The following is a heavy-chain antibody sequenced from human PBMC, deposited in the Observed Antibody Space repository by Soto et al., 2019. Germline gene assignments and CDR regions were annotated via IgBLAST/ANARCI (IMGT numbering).Heavy chain of an antibody. J-gene: IGHJ4*02. CDR1: GFTFSSYA. Sequence: GGSLRLSCAASGFTFSSYAMHWVRQAPGKGLEWVAVISYDGSNKYYADSVEGRFTISRDNSKNTPYLQMNSLRAEDTAVYYCAREGRYYYDSSGSNFDYWGQGTLVTVSS. D-gene: IGHD3-22*01. V-gene: IGHV3-30-3*01. CDR2: ISYDGSNK. CDR3: AREGRYYYDSSGSNFDY.